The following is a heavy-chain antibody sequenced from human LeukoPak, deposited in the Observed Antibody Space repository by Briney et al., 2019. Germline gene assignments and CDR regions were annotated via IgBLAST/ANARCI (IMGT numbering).Heavy chain of an antibody. CDR2: INPSGGST. J-gene: IGHJ4*02. Sequence: ASVKVSCKASGYTFTSYYMHWVRQAPGQGLEWMGIINPSGGSTSYAQKFQGRVTMTRDTSTSTVYMELSSLRSEDTAVYYCATSPPHYDVLTGYYLSARYYFDYWGQGTLVTVSS. V-gene: IGHV1-46*01. D-gene: IGHD3-9*01. CDR3: ATSPPHYDVLTGYYLSARYYFDY. CDR1: GYTFTSYY.